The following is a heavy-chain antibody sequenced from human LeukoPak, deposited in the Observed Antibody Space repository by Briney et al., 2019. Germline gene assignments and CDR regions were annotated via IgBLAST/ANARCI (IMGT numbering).Heavy chain of an antibody. J-gene: IGHJ4*02. CDR2: FGPEHGET. CDR1: GSSLTELS. V-gene: IGHV1-24*01. Sequence: ASVKVSCKVSGSSLTELSMHWVRQAPGKGLEWMGGFGPEHGETLYAQRFQGRVTMTEDRSTDTAYMELSGLRSEDTAVYYCARVPEVFDPSGEDYFDYWGQGTLVTVSS. CDR3: ARVPEVFDPSGEDYFDY. D-gene: IGHD3-16*01.